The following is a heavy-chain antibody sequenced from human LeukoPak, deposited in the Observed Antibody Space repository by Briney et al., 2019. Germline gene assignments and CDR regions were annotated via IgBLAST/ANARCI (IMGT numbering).Heavy chain of an antibody. V-gene: IGHV3-21*01. CDR2: ISSSSSYI. CDR1: GFTFSSYS. D-gene: IGHD6-13*01. Sequence: GGSLRLSCAASGFTFSSYSMNWVRQAPGKGLEWASSISSSSSYIYYADSVKGRFTISRDNAKNSLYLQMNSLRAEDTAVYYCARDPVAAAGTSFLYYFDYWGQGTLVTVSS. CDR3: ARDPVAAAGTSFLYYFDY. J-gene: IGHJ4*02.